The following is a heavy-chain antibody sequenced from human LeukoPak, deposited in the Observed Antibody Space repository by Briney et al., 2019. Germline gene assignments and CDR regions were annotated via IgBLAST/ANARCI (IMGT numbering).Heavy chain of an antibody. CDR2: INHSGST. V-gene: IGHV4-34*01. J-gene: IGHJ4*02. Sequence: PSETLSLTCAVYRGSFSGYYWSWIRQPPGKGLDWIGEINHSGSTNYNPSLKSRVTISVDTSKNQFSLKLSSVTAADTAVYYCASSYFPAGVYYFDYWGQGTLVTVSS. CDR3: ASSYFPAGVYYFDY. D-gene: IGHD7-27*01. CDR1: RGSFSGYY.